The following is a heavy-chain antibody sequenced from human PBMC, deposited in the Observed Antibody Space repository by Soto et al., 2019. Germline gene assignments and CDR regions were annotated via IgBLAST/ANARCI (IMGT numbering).Heavy chain of an antibody. Sequence: QVQLQESGPGLVKPSGTLSLTCAVSSGSISSSNWWSWVRQPPGKGLEWIGEIYHSGSTNYNPSLKSRVTISVDKSKNQFSLKLSSMTAADTAVYYCARISHSSGWYGRGPFDYWGQGTLLTVSS. CDR1: SGSISSSNW. CDR2: IYHSGST. CDR3: ARISHSSGWYGRGPFDY. V-gene: IGHV4-4*02. D-gene: IGHD6-19*01. J-gene: IGHJ4*02.